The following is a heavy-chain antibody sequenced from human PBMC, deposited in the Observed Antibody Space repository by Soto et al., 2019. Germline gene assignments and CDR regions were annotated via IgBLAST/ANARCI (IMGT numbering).Heavy chain of an antibody. CDR3: ARSQGSITSLELYYYYYYGMDV. V-gene: IGHV1-69*01. CDR2: IIPISDTT. D-gene: IGHD2-2*01. J-gene: IGHJ6*02. CDR1: GGTFSSYA. Sequence: QVQLVQSGAEVKKPGSSVKVSCKASGGTFSSYAISWVRQAPGQGLEWMGGIIPISDTTNYAQKFQGRVTSTADESPRTAYMELCSLRAEDTAVYYSARSQGSITSLELYYYYYYGMDVWGQGTTVTVSS.